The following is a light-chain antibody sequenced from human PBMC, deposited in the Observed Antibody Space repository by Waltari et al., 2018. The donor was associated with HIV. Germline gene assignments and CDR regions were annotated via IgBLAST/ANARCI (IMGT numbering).Light chain of an antibody. V-gene: IGLV3-1*01. CDR3: QAWDSSTDVV. J-gene: IGLJ2*01. CDR1: KLGNTY. Sequence: SYELTQPPSVSVSPGPTASITCPGDKLGNTYACWYQQKPGQSPVLVIYQDNQRPSGIPERFSGSNSGNTATLTVSGTQAMDEADYYCQAWDSSTDVVFGGGTKLTVL. CDR2: QDN.